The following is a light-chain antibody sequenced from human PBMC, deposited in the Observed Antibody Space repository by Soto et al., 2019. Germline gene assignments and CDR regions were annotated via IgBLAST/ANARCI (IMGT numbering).Light chain of an antibody. CDR2: DAS. J-gene: IGKJ3*01. CDR1: QSVSSY. CDR3: QQRGT. V-gene: IGKV3-11*01. Sequence: EILLTQSPATLSLSPGERATLSCRASQSVSSYLAWYQQKPGQAPRLLIYDASNRATGIPARFSGSGSGTDFTLTISSLEPEDLAVYYCQQRGTFGPGTKVDIK.